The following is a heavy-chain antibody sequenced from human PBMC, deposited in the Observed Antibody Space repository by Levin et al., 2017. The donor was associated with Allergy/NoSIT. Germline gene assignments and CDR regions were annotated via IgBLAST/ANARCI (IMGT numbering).Heavy chain of an antibody. Sequence: GGSLRLSCAASGFTVSSNYMSWVRQAPGKGLEWVSVIYSGGSTYYADSVKGRFTISRDNSKNTLYLQMNSLRAEDTAVYYCARRSSWTHYYYYYYYMDVWGKGTTVTVSS. CDR3: ARRSSWTHYYYYYYYMDV. CDR2: IYSGGST. D-gene: IGHD5-18*01. V-gene: IGHV3-66*02. J-gene: IGHJ6*03. CDR1: GFTVSSNY.